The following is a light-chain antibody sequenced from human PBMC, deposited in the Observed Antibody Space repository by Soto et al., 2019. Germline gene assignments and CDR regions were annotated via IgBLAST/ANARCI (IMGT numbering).Light chain of an antibody. V-gene: IGKV3-20*01. CDR3: QQYGSSPRT. CDR2: GAS. Sequence: EIVLTQSPGTLSLSPEERATLSCRASQSVSSSFLAWYQHKPGQAPRLLIYGASIRATGIPDRFSGSGSGTDFTLTISRLEPEDFAVYYCQQYGSSPRTFGQGTKVEIK. J-gene: IGKJ1*01. CDR1: QSVSSSF.